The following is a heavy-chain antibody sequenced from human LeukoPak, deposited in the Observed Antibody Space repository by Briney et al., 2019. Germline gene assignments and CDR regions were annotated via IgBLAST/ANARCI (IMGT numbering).Heavy chain of an antibody. Sequence: SGPTLVKPTQTLTLTCTFSGFSLTTSGVNVGWIRQPPGKALEWLALIYWDDDKRYSPSLKSRLTITKDTSKSQVVLTMPNMDPVDTATYYCARRLTSTAAFDFWGQGTLVTVSS. V-gene: IGHV2-5*02. CDR3: ARRLTSTAAFDF. CDR2: IYWDDDK. D-gene: IGHD2-2*01. CDR1: GFSLTTSGVN. J-gene: IGHJ4*02.